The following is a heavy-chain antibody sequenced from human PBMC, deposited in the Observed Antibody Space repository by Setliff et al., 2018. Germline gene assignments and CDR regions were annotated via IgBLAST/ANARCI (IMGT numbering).Heavy chain of an antibody. V-gene: IGHV1-46*01. Sequence: GASVKVSCKASGYSFTSYYIHWVRQAPGQGLEWMGIINPGGGSASVVDNFQDRVTMTRDTSTSTVYLDLSSLTSDDTAVYYCARAGLAAAGRKGVFDHWGQGTLVTVSS. CDR2: INPGGGSA. CDR1: GYSFTSYY. D-gene: IGHD6-25*01. J-gene: IGHJ4*02. CDR3: ARAGLAAAGRKGVFDH.